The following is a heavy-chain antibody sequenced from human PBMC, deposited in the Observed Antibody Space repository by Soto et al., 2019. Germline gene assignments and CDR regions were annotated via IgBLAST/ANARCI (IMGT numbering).Heavy chain of an antibody. CDR3: ARGYDYDSGGYLFDY. CDR2: IYYSGST. CDR1: GGSVSSDIYY. J-gene: IGHJ4*02. D-gene: IGHD3-22*01. Sequence: PSETLSLTCSVSGGSVSSDIYYWTWIRQHPGKGPERIGHIYYSGSTYYNPSLKSRVTISLDMSKNQFSLKLTSVSAADTAVYYCARGYDYDSGGYLFDYWGQGTLVTVSS. V-gene: IGHV4-31*03.